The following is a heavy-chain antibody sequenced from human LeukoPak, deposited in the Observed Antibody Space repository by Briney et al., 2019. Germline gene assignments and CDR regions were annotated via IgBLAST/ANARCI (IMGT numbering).Heavy chain of an antibody. J-gene: IGHJ4*02. CDR2: INPNSGGT. CDR1: GYTFTGYY. Sequence: ASVKVSCKASGYTFTGYYMHWVRQAPGQGLEWMGWINPNSGGTNYAQKFQGRVTMTRDTSISTAYMELSRLRSDDTAVYYCAKEDSSGPYFDYWGQGTLVTVSS. V-gene: IGHV1-2*02. CDR3: AKEDSSGPYFDY. D-gene: IGHD3-22*01.